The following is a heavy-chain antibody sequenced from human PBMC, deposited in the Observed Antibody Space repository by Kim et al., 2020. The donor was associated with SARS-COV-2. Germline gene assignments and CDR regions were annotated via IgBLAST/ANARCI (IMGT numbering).Heavy chain of an antibody. D-gene: IGHD1-26*01. V-gene: IGHV3-74*01. CDR3: ARGDEVSRPRGSYGDC. Sequence: GGSLRLSCAASGFSFSSHRMLWVRQAPGKGLVWVSRINSDETSTTYADSVKGRFTISRDNAKNKLYLQMNSLRAEDTAVYYCARGDEVSRPRGSYGDCWGQGPLVTVS. CDR2: INSDETST. J-gene: IGHJ4*02. CDR1: GFSFSSHR.